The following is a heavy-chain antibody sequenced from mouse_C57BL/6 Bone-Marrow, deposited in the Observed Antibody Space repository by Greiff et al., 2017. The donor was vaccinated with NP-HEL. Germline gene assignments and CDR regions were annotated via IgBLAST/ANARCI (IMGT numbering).Heavy chain of an antibody. CDR3: ARQGDDYDDFAY. CDR1: GFTFSDYY. CDR2: ISNGGGST. J-gene: IGHJ3*01. Sequence: VQLVESGGGLVQPGGSLKLSCAASGFTFSDYYMYWVRQTPEKRLEWVAYISNGGGSTYYPDTVKGRFTISRDNAKNTLYLQMSRLKSEDTAMYYCARQGDDYDDFAYWGKGTLVTVSA. D-gene: IGHD2-4*01. V-gene: IGHV5-12*01.